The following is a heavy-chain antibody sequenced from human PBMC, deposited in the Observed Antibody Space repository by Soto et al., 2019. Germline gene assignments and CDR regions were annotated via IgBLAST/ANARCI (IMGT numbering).Heavy chain of an antibody. CDR2: ISHSGNT. J-gene: IGHJ4*02. CDR1: GGSFSGYY. Sequence: PSETLSLTCAVYGGSFSGYYWIWVRQPPEKGLEWIGQISHSGNTNYNPSLTSRVTISVDKSKNHFSLKLTSVTAADTAVYYCAARHFWSRPWTDRRLDYWGQGTLVTVSS. D-gene: IGHD3-3*02. CDR3: AARHFWSRPWTDRRLDY. V-gene: IGHV4-34*01.